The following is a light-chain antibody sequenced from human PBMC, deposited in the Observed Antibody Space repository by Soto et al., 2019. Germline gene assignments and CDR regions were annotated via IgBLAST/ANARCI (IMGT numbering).Light chain of an antibody. V-gene: IGKV3-11*01. CDR1: QSISNS. CDR2: DAS. CDR3: QQYNSYS. J-gene: IGKJ1*01. Sequence: EIVLTQSPATLSLSPGERATLSCRASQSISNSLAWYQQKPGQAPSLLIFDASKRATGIPARFSGSGSGTDFTLTITSLEPEDFATYYCQQYNSYSFGQGTKVDIK.